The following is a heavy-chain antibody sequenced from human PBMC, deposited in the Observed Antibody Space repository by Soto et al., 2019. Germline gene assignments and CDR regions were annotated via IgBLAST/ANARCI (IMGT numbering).Heavy chain of an antibody. CDR1: GFTFSSNA. J-gene: IGHJ4*02. Sequence: EVQLLESGGGLVQPGGSLRLSCAASGFTFSSNAMSWVRQAPGKGLEWVSAISGSGDSTYYADSVRGRFSISRDNSKNTMYLQMNSRRAGDTAVYYCSREEGAYYAWGSYLHHMSDYWGQGTLVTVSS. D-gene: IGHD3-10*01. V-gene: IGHV3-23*01. CDR3: SREEGAYYAWGSYLHHMSDY. CDR2: ISGSGDST.